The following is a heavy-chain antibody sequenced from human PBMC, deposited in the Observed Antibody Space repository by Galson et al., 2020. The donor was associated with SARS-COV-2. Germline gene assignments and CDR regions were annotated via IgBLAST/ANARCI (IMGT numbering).Heavy chain of an antibody. Sequence: GESLKISCVASEFTVSSSYWSWVRQAPGKGLEWVSVIYNGGTTYYAESVKGRFTISRDNSKNTLYLQMNSLRAEDAAVYYCARGTSESTRALDYWGQGTLVTVSS. CDR1: EFTVSSSY. D-gene: IGHD2-2*01. J-gene: IGHJ4*02. CDR2: IYNGGTT. CDR3: ARGTSESTRALDY. V-gene: IGHV3-53*01.